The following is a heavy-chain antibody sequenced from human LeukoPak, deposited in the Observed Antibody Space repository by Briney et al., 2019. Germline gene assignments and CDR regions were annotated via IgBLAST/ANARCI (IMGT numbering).Heavy chain of an antibody. Sequence: PGGSLRLSCSAYGFTFSRSWMSWVRQAPGKGLEWVANIKQDGSEKYYVDSGKGRFAISRDNAENSLYLQMNSLRDEDTAIYYCARLDDDGFFDYWGQGTLVTVSS. CDR2: IKQDGSEK. CDR3: ARLDDDGFFDY. J-gene: IGHJ4*02. V-gene: IGHV3-7*01. D-gene: IGHD4/OR15-4a*01. CDR1: GFTFSRSW.